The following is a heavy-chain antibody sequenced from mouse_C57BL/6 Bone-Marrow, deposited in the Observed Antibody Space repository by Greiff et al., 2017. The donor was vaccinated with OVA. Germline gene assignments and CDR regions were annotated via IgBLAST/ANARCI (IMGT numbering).Heavy chain of an antibody. CDR2: IYPRSGNP. V-gene: IGHV1-81*01. Sequence: VQLQQSGAELARPGASVKLSCKASGYTFTSYGISWVKQRTGQGLEWIGEIYPRSGNPYYNEKFKGKATLTADKSSSTAYMELRSLTSEDSAVYFCARSGDYHAMDYWGQGTSVTGSS. D-gene: IGHD3-1*01. CDR1: GYTFTSYG. J-gene: IGHJ4*01. CDR3: ARSGDYHAMDY.